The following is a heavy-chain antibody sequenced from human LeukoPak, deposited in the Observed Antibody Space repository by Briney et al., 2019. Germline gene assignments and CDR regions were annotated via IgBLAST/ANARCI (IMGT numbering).Heavy chain of an antibody. CDR3: AREQYYYGSGRGWFDP. Sequence: GRSLRLSCAVSGFTFSDYWMNWVRQAPGKGLEWVASIRQDGGEKSYVDSVKGRFTISRDNTENSLYLQMNSLRAEDTAVYYCAREQYYYGSGRGWFDPWGQGTLVTVSS. D-gene: IGHD3-10*01. CDR2: IRQDGGEK. J-gene: IGHJ5*02. CDR1: GFTFSDYW. V-gene: IGHV3-7*01.